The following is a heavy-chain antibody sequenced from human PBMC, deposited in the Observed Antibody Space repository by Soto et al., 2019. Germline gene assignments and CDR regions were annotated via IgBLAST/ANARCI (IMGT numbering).Heavy chain of an antibody. J-gene: IGHJ4*02. D-gene: IGHD2-2*02. CDR2: INHSGST. Sequence: SETLSLTCAVYGGSFSGYYWSWIRQPPGKGLEWIGEINHSGSTNYNPSLKSRVTISVDTSKNQFSLKLSSVTAADTAVYYCARAKVYCSSTSCYTDGIDYWGQGNLVTVSS. CDR1: GGSFSGYY. V-gene: IGHV4-34*01. CDR3: ARAKVYCSSTSCYTDGIDY.